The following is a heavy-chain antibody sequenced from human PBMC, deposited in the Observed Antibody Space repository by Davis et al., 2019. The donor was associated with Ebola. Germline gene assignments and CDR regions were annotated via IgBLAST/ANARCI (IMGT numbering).Heavy chain of an antibody. J-gene: IGHJ3*02. CDR3: AAGGLGGGFDI. Sequence: ASATVSCMVSAYTLTESSIHWVRQAPGHGLERTGNFDPEDGEAIYAQKFQDRVTMTEDTSTDTAYMELSSLRSEDTAVYYCAAGGLGGGFDIGGQGTMVTVSS. D-gene: IGHD3-16*01. CDR2: FDPEDGEA. CDR1: AYTLTESS. V-gene: IGHV1-24*01.